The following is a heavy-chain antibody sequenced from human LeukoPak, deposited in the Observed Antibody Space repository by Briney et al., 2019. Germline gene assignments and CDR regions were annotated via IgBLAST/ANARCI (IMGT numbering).Heavy chain of an antibody. CDR1: GFTFSSYA. Sequence: GGSLRLSCAASGFTFSSYAMHWVRQAPGKGLEWVAVISHDGSNKYYADSVKGRFTISRDNSKNTLYLQMNSLRAEDTAVYYCARERGLDYWGQGTLVTVSS. V-gene: IGHV3-30-3*01. CDR3: ARERGLDY. CDR2: ISHDGSNK. J-gene: IGHJ4*02.